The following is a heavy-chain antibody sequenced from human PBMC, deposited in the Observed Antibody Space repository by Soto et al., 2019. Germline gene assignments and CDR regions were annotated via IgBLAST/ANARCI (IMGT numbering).Heavy chain of an antibody. D-gene: IGHD3-16*01. Sequence: GGSLRLSCAASGFTFSSYAMHWVRQAPGKGLEWVAVISYDGSNKYYADSVKGRFTISRDNSKNTLYLQMNRLRAEDTAVYYCARDLGGVDLGKGFMRRHYYRMDVWGQGTTVTVSS. CDR1: GFTFSSYA. J-gene: IGHJ6*02. V-gene: IGHV3-30-3*01. CDR3: ARDLGGVDLGKGFMRRHYYRMDV. CDR2: ISYDGSNK.